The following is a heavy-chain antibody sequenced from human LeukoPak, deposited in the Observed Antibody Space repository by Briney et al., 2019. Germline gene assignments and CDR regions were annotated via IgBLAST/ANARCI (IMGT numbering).Heavy chain of an antibody. Sequence: PSETLSLTCTVSGGSISSYYWSWIRQPAGKGLEWIGRIYTSGSTNYNPSLKSRVTMSVDTSKSQFSLKLSSVTAADTAVYYCARDGPSDILTGYPVDAFDIWGQGTMVTVSS. CDR2: IYTSGST. D-gene: IGHD3-9*01. CDR1: GGSISSYY. J-gene: IGHJ3*02. V-gene: IGHV4-4*07. CDR3: ARDGPSDILTGYPVDAFDI.